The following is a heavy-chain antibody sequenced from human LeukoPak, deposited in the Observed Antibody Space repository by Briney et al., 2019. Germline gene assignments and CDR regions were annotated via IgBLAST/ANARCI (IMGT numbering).Heavy chain of an antibody. CDR2: IKQDGSEK. J-gene: IGHJ6*02. CDR1: GFTFSNYW. Sequence: PGGSLRLSCAASGFTFSNYWMSWVRQAPGKGLEWVANIKQDGSEKYYVDSVKGRFTISRDNAKNSLYLQMNSLRAEDTAVYYCARVGMVRGVIITQDDYYYYGMDVWGQGTTVTVSS. CDR3: ARVGMVRGVIITQDDYYYYGMDV. D-gene: IGHD3-10*01. V-gene: IGHV3-7*01.